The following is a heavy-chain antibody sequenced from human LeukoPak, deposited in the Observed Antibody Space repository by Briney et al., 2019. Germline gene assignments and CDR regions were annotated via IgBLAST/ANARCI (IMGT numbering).Heavy chain of an antibody. CDR1: GYTFTSYY. V-gene: IGHV1-46*01. J-gene: IGHJ4*02. D-gene: IGHD6-19*01. CDR2: INPSGGTT. Sequence: ASVKVSCKASGYTFTSYYTHWVRQAPGQGLEWMGVINPSGGTTNYAQKFQGRITMTRDTSTSTVYMELSSLRSEDTAVYYCARFAVHRRLAVNGQFGLDYWGQGTLVTVSS. CDR3: ARFAVHRRLAVNGQFGLDY.